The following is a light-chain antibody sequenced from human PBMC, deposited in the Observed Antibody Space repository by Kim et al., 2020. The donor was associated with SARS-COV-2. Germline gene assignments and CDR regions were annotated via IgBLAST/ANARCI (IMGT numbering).Light chain of an antibody. Sequence: ASTGDRVTITCRASQGISSYLAWYQQKPGKAPKLLIYAASTLQSGVPSRFSGSVSGTDFTLTINCLQSEDFATYYCQQYYSYPRTFGQGTKVDIK. CDR1: QGISSY. V-gene: IGKV1-8*01. CDR2: AAS. CDR3: QQYYSYPRT. J-gene: IGKJ1*01.